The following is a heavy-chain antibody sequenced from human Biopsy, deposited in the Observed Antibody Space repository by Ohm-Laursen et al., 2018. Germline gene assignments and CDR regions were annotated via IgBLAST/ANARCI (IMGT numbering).Heavy chain of an antibody. Sequence: TLSLTCTVSGDSVTKYYWSWTRQPPGKGLEWIGHIYYSVMTNYNPSLQSRVPISVDTSRNQVSLTLSSVTAADTAVYYCARDSGILNYGNFKYYHYYGMDVWGQGTKVTVSS. D-gene: IGHD4-11*01. CDR2: IYYSVMT. J-gene: IGHJ6*02. CDR1: GDSVTKYY. V-gene: IGHV4-59*02. CDR3: ARDSGILNYGNFKYYHYYGMDV.